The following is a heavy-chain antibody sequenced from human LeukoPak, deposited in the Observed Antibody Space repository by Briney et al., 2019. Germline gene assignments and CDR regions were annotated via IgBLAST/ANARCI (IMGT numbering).Heavy chain of an antibody. J-gene: IGHJ4*02. Sequence: GGSLRLSCAASGFTFSSYGMHWVRQAPGKGLEWVAFIRYDGSNKYYADSVKGRFTISRDNSKNTLYLQMNSLRAEDTAVYYCAKGLPGRYFDWLSQAPDYWGQGTLVTVSS. V-gene: IGHV3-30*02. CDR1: GFTFSSYG. D-gene: IGHD3-9*01. CDR3: AKGLPGRYFDWLSQAPDY. CDR2: IRYDGSNK.